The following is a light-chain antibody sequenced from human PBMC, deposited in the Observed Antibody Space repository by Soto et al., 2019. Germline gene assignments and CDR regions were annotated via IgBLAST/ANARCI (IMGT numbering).Light chain of an antibody. J-gene: IGLJ1*01. CDR2: EVS. CDR3: CSYEGSSTFYV. V-gene: IGLV2-23*02. Sequence: QSALIQPASVSGSPGQSITISCTGTSSGFGSYNLVSWYQQHPGKAPKLMIYEVSKRPSGVSNRFSGSKSGNTASLTISGLQAEDEADYYCCSYEGSSTFYVFGTGTKVTVL. CDR1: SSGFGSYNL.